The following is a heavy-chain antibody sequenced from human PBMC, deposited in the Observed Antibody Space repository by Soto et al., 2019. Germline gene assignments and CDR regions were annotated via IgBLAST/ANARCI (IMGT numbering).Heavy chain of an antibody. J-gene: IGHJ4*02. V-gene: IGHV1-8*01. CDR2: MNPHSGET. CDR1: GYSFPRLP. D-gene: IGHD3-10*01. Sequence: QVQLVQSGAEVRRPGASVQVSCRASGYSFPRLPFNWVRQATGQGLEWIGWMNPHSGETGYAQRFQGSVTMTRDISLSTAYMELRSLTSHDTAVYFCARGSPGTVDHWGQGTLVTVSS. CDR3: ARGSPGTVDH.